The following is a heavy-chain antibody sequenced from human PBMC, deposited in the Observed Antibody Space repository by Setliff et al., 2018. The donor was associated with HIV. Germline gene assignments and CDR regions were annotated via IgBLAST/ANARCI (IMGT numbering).Heavy chain of an antibody. J-gene: IGHJ4*02. CDR2: IFTGGST. CDR3: ARHGWSGSYYYPFEY. D-gene: IGHD1-26*01. Sequence: SETLSLTCTVSGGSINSGSYFWSWIRQPAGKGLEWIGRIFTGGSTNYNPSLKSRVTISVDTSKNQFSLKLSSVTAADTAVYYCARHGWSGSYYYPFEYWGQGTLVTVSS. CDR1: GGSINSGSYF. V-gene: IGHV4-61*02.